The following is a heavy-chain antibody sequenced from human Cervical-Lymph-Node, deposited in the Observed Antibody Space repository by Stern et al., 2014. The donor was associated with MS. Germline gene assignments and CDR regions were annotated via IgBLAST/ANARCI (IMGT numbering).Heavy chain of an antibody. CDR3: ARDMSTVTPPYFDY. CDR2: INANSGGT. V-gene: IGHV1-2*02. D-gene: IGHD4-17*01. Sequence: QVQLVQSGAEVRRPGASVKVACKASGFTFTSCYMHWVRQAPGQGLEWMGWINANSGGTNSAQKFQGRVNMTRDPSIRTGDMELTGLTSDDTAIYYCARDMSTVTPPYFDYWGRGPLVTVPS. J-gene: IGHJ4*02. CDR1: GFTFTSCY.